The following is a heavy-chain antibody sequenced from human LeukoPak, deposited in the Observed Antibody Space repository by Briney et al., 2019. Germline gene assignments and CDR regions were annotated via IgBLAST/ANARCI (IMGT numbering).Heavy chain of an antibody. CDR1: GFTFSSYA. V-gene: IGHV3-23*01. D-gene: IGHD1-26*01. J-gene: IGHJ6*02. CDR3: AKFSGSYYYYYAMDV. CDR2: ISGSGDSA. Sequence: GGSLRLSCAASGFTFSSYAMTWVRQAPGKGLEWVSAISGSGDSAYYADSVKGRFTISRDNSRNTLYLQMDGLGAENTAVYYCAKFSGSYYYYYAMDVWGQGTTVTVSS.